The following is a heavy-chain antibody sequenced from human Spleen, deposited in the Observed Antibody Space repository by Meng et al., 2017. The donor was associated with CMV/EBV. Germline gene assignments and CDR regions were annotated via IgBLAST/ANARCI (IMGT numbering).Heavy chain of an antibody. V-gene: IGHV3-7*01. D-gene: IGHD2-8*01. Sequence: GESLKISCGASGFTFRRNWMSWVRQAPGKGLEWLANIKHDGGETYYAASVKGRFTISRDNAKKSLFLQMNSLGADDTAVYYCATYCTDTVCRAFDIWGHGTLVTVSS. CDR3: ATYCTDTVCRAFDI. J-gene: IGHJ3*02. CDR1: GFTFRRNW. CDR2: IKHDGGET.